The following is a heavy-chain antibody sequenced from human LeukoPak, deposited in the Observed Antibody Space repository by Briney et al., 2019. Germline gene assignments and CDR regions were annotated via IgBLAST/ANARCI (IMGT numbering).Heavy chain of an antibody. CDR1: GFTFSNHW. D-gene: IGHD3-22*01. V-gene: IGHV3-74*01. CDR3: ASGYQFDY. J-gene: IGHJ4*02. CDR2: INTDGTYA. Sequence: GGSLRLSCAASGFTFSNHWMHWVRQLPGKGLVWVSRINTDGTYATYADSVKGRFTVSRDNAKSTLYLQMNSLRAEDTAEYYCASGYQFDYWGQGTLVTVSS.